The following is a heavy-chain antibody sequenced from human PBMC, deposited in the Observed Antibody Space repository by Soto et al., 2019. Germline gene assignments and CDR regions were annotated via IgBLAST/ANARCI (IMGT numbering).Heavy chain of an antibody. CDR2: IYYTGTT. Sequence: SETLSLSCTVSGDSISSSSSYWGWIRQPPGKSLEWIGSIYYTGTTYYNPSLKSRVTITVDTSKKQFFLKLTSVTVADTAVYYCGRGLDGRWLVIDSWGQGTLVTVS. CDR1: GDSISSSSSY. D-gene: IGHD6-6*01. CDR3: GRGLDGRWLVIDS. V-gene: IGHV4-39*01. J-gene: IGHJ4*02.